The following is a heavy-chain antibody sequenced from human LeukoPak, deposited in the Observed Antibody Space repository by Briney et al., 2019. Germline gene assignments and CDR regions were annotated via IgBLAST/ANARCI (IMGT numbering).Heavy chain of an antibody. V-gene: IGHV3-30*01. CDR3: AEFGYDSSGYSDEGGY. Sequence: CAMSWVRQGPGKGLEWVAFIRYDGSDKYYADSVKGRFTISRDKSKNTLYLQLNSLRTEDTAVYYCAEFGYDSSGYSDEGGYWGQGTLVTVSS. D-gene: IGHD3-22*01. CDR2: IRYDGSDK. CDR1: CA. J-gene: IGHJ4*02.